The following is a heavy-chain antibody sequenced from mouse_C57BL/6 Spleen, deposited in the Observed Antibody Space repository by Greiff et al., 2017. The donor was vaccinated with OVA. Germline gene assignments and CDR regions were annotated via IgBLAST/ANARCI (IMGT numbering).Heavy chain of an antibody. CDR3: ARYITAVVAYYFDY. CDR2: IDPNSGGT. D-gene: IGHD1-1*01. J-gene: IGHJ2*01. CDR1: GYTFTSYW. V-gene: IGHV1-72*01. Sequence: QVQLQQPGAELVKPGASVKLSCKASGYTFTSYWMHWVKQRPGRGLEWIGRIDPNSGGTKYNAKFKSKATLTVDKPSSTAYMQLSSLPSETSAVYYCARYITAVVAYYFDYWGQGTTLTVSS.